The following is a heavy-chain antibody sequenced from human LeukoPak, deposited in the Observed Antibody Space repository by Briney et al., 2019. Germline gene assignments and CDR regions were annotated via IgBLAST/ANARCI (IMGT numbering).Heavy chain of an antibody. D-gene: IGHD3-10*01. CDR3: AKGTVDESYGSGPNRNYYYYMDV. CDR2: ISGSGGST. CDR1: GFTFSSYA. V-gene: IGHV3-23*01. Sequence: PGGSLRLSCAASGFTFSSYAMSWVRQAPGKGLEWVSAISGSGGSTYYADSVQGRFTISRDNSKNTLYLQMNSLRAEDTAVYYCAKGTVDESYGSGPNRNYYYYMDVWGKGTTVTVSS. J-gene: IGHJ6*03.